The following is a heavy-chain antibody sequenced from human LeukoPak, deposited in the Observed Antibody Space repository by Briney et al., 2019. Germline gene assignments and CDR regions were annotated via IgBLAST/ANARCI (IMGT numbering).Heavy chain of an antibody. CDR1: GFTFSSYA. V-gene: IGHV3-30-3*01. Sequence: GRSLRLSCAASGFTFSSYAMHWVRQAPGKGLEWVAVISYDGSNEYYADSVKGRFTISRDNSKNTLYLQMNSLRAEDTAVYYCARAVRGPLDYWGQGTLVTVSS. D-gene: IGHD3-16*01. J-gene: IGHJ4*02. CDR3: ARAVRGPLDY. CDR2: ISYDGSNE.